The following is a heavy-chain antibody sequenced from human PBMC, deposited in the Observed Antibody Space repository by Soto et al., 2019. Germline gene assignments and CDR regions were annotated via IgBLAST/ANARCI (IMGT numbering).Heavy chain of an antibody. J-gene: IGHJ1*01. CDR2: ISYEGSNP. D-gene: IGHD2-21*01. CDR3: AKPILSLSSPEVRYAPAADV. Sequence: QVQLAESGGGLAHSGGSLRLSCEASGCTFSNFGMHWFRQAPGKGLEWVAVISYEGSNPFYADSVQGRFTISRDNPKNSLFVHSDSLSAEDTAVYFCAKPILSLSSPEVRYAPAADVWVPGRLVTISS. V-gene: IGHV3-30*18. CDR1: GCTFSNFG.